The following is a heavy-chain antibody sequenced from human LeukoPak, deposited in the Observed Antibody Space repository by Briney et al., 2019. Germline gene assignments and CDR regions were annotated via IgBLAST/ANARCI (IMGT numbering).Heavy chain of an antibody. V-gene: IGHV3-49*03. D-gene: IGHD1-1*01. Sequence: PGGSLRLSCTSPGFTFREFAVSWFRQAPGKGLEWIGFIRSSIYGGTPKAAASVKGRFIFSRDDSKGVAYLRMSSLKTEDTAVYYCSREWGNGNDLRPDYWGQGTLVTVSS. CDR3: SREWGNGNDLRPDY. CDR2: IRSSIYGGTP. J-gene: IGHJ4*02. CDR1: GFTFREFA.